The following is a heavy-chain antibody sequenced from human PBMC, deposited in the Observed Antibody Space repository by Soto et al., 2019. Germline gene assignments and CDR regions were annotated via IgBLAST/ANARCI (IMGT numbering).Heavy chain of an antibody. CDR2: IIPIFGTA. J-gene: IGHJ5*02. Sequence: QVQLVQSGAEVKKPGSSVKVSCKASGGTFSSYAISWVRQAPGQGLEWMGGIIPIFGTANYARKFQGRVTITVDESTSKAYMEVSSLRSEDTAVYYCARENCSGGSCVPRGRFGPLGPGTLGTGSS. CDR1: GGTFSSYA. D-gene: IGHD2-15*01. CDR3: ARENCSGGSCVPRGRFGP. V-gene: IGHV1-69*01.